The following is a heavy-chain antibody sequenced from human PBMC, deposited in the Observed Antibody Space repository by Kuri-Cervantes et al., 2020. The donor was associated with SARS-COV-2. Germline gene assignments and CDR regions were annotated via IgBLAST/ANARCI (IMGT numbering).Heavy chain of an antibody. V-gene: IGHV4-39*07. CDR2: IYYSGST. J-gene: IGHJ4*02. CDR1: GGSISSSSYY. CDR3: ARDRGKDGYNLYYFDY. Sequence: SETLSLTCTVSGGSISSSSYYWGWIRQPPGKGLEWIGSIYYSGSTYYNPSLKSRVTISVDTSKNQFSLKLSSVTAADTAVYYCARDRGKDGYNLYYFDYWGQGTLVTVSS. D-gene: IGHD5-24*01.